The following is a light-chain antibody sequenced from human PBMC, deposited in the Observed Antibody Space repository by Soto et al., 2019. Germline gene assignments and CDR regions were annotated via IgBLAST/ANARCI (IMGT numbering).Light chain of an antibody. CDR2: DAS. Sequence: DIQMTQSPPTLSASVGEKFTLPCRASQIRGTWLAWYQQKPGKAPKLLISDASSLQSGVPSRFSGSGSGTEFSLTISGLQPDDFATYYCQQYKSYPTFGQGTALEIK. CDR3: QQYKSYPT. CDR1: QIRGTW. J-gene: IGKJ2*01. V-gene: IGKV1-5*01.